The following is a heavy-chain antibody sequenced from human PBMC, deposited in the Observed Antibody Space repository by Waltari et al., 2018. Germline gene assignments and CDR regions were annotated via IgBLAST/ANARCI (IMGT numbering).Heavy chain of an antibody. CDR3: ARHLIVGATRSNWFDP. V-gene: IGHV4-39*01. D-gene: IGHD1-26*01. CDR1: GGSIRSSSYY. CDR2: IYYSGST. J-gene: IGHJ5*02. Sequence: QLQLPESGPGLVKPSETLSLTCTVSGGSIRSSSYYWGWLRQPPGKGLEWIGSIYYSGSTYYNPSLKSRVTISVDTSKNQFSLKLSSVTAADTAVYYCARHLIVGATRSNWFDPWGQGTLVTVSS.